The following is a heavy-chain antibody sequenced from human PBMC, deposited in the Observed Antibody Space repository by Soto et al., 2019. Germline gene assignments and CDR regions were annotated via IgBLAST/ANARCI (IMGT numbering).Heavy chain of an antibody. CDR2: INPSGGST. J-gene: IGHJ4*02. CDR1: VYTFTSYY. Sequence: ASVKVSCKASVYTFTSYYMHWVRQAPGQGLEWMGIINPSGGSTSYAQKFQGRVTMTRDTSTSTVYMELSSLRSEDTAVYYCARISSGWYRDYWGQGTLVTVSS. D-gene: IGHD6-19*01. V-gene: IGHV1-46*01. CDR3: ARISSGWYRDY.